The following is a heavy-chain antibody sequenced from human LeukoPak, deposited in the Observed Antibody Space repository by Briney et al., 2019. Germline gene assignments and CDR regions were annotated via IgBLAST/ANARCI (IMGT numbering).Heavy chain of an antibody. J-gene: IGHJ3*02. CDR1: GFTFSSYA. CDR3: AKVYYYGSGSYYNDAFDI. D-gene: IGHD3-10*01. CDR2: ICGIGGST. Sequence: PVGSLRLSCAASGFTFSSYAMSWVRQAPGKGLEWVSAICGIGGSTYYADSVKGRFTISRDNSKNTLYLQMNSLRAEDTAVYYCAKVYYYGSGSYYNDAFDIWGQGTMVTVSS. V-gene: IGHV3-23*01.